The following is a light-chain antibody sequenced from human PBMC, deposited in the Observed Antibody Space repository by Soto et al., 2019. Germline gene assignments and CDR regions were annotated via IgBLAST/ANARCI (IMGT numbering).Light chain of an antibody. J-gene: IGLJ2*01. CDR3: CSYAGTYTEVV. CDR1: RNNY. Sequence: QSALTQPRSVSGSPGQSVTISCTGIRNNYVSWYQQQPGKVPKVLDYHVTLWPSRVSDRFSGSRSGNTASLAISGLRAEDEADYYCCSYAGTYTEVVFGGGTKLTVL. CDR2: HVT. V-gene: IGLV2-11*01.